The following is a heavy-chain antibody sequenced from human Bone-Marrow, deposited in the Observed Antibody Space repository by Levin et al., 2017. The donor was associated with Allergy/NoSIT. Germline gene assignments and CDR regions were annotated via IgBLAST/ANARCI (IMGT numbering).Heavy chain of an antibody. CDR3: VRGIIGDVRVAHKEAFDI. CDR1: GFTFSIYS. Sequence: GGSLRLSCTVSGFTFSIYSINWVRQAPGKGLEWVSSISSSGSDMYYVDSVKGRFTISRDNAKNSLTMQMNSLRVEDTAVYHCVRGIIGDVRVAHKEAFDIWGQGTMVTVSS. CDR2: ISSSGSDM. J-gene: IGHJ3*02. D-gene: IGHD2/OR15-2a*01. V-gene: IGHV3-21*01.